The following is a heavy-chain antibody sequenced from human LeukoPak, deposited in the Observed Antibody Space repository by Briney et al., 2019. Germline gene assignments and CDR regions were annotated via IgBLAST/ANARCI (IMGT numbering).Heavy chain of an antibody. CDR3: ARALGAFDI. Sequence: SETLSLTCAVSGGSISSGGYSWSWIRQPPGKGLEWIAEISQNGDSNYNMSLKSRVTISLDKSKNQVSLKLNSVTAADTAVYYCARALGAFDIWGQGTMVTVSS. CDR1: GGSISSGGYS. CDR2: ISQNGDS. J-gene: IGHJ3*02. V-gene: IGHV4-30-2*01.